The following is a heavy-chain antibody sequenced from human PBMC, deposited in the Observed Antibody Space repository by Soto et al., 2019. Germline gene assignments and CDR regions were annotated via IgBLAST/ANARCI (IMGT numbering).Heavy chain of an antibody. CDR2: IRSSGGTT. Sequence: QVQLLESGGGLIQPGGSLRLSCAASGFMFRDYYMTWMRQAPGKGLEWISTIRSSGGTTYYAASVKCRATISRDNPTNSLYLQMSGLRAEDTALYYCARDKYTNYVTYLDLWGQGTLVTVSS. D-gene: IGHD3-16*01. CDR3: ARDKYTNYVTYLDL. J-gene: IGHJ4*02. V-gene: IGHV3-11*01. CDR1: GFMFRDYY.